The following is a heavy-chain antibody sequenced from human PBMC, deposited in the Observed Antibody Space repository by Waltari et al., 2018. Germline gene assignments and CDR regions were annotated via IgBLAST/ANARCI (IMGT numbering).Heavy chain of an antibody. D-gene: IGHD6-19*01. CDR2: IKQDGSEK. CDR1: GFTFSSYW. CDR3: ARDRLSSGWYVYYYGMDV. J-gene: IGHJ6*02. V-gene: IGHV3-7*01. Sequence: EVQLVESGGGLVQPGGSLRLSCAASGFTFSSYWMSWVRQAPGKGLEWVANIKQDGSEKYYVVSVKGRFTIYRDNAKNSLYLQMNSLRAEDTAVYYCARDRLSSGWYVYYYGMDVWGQGTTVTVSS.